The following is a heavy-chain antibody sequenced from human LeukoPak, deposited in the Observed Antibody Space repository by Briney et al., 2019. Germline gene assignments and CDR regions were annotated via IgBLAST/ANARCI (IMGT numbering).Heavy chain of an antibody. CDR2: IYYSGST. Sequence: SETLSLTCTVSGGSISSYYWSWIRQPPGKGLEWIGYIYYSGSTNYNPSLKSRATISVDTSKNQFSLKLSSVTAADTAVYYCARAALVNAFDIWGQGTMVTVSS. CDR3: ARAALVNAFDI. CDR1: GGSISSYY. J-gene: IGHJ3*02. D-gene: IGHD1-26*01. V-gene: IGHV4-59*01.